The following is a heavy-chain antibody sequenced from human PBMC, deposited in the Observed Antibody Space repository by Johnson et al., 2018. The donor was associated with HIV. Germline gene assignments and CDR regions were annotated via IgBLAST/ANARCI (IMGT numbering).Heavy chain of an antibody. V-gene: IGHV3-66*01. CDR1: GFTVSSNY. CDR3: ARVMQADAFDI. J-gene: IGHJ3*02. D-gene: IGHD2-8*01. Sequence: VQLVESGGGLVQPGGSLRLSCAASGFTVSSNYMSWVRQATGKGLEWVSVIYSGGSTYYADSVKGRFTISRDNSKNTLYLQMNSLRAEDTAVYYCARVMQADAFDIWGQGTMVTVSS. CDR2: IYSGGST.